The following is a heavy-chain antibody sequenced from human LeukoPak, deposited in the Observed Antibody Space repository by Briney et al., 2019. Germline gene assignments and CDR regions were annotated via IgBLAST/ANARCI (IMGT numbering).Heavy chain of an antibody. D-gene: IGHD4-11*01. Sequence: SETLSLTCTVSGGSISSGSYYWGWIRQPPGKGLEWIGSIYYSGSTYYNPSLKSRVTISVDTSKNQFSPKLSSVTAADTAMYYCARDRPAYSRVFDYWGQGTLVTVSS. J-gene: IGHJ4*02. V-gene: IGHV4-39*07. CDR2: IYYSGST. CDR3: ARDRPAYSRVFDY. CDR1: GGSISSGSYY.